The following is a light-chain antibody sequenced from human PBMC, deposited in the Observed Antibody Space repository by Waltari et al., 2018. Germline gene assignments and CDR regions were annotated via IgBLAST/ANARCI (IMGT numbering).Light chain of an antibody. CDR1: QTINNNF. Sequence: IVVTQSPDTLSLSPGQRATLSCRASQTINNNFVVWYQQKPGQAPRLIIHGASSRATGFPDRFSGSGSGTDFTLTISSLKPEDSAVYYCQQYDGSVLTFGGGTKVEI. J-gene: IGKJ4*01. CDR2: GAS. V-gene: IGKV3-20*01. CDR3: QQYDGSVLT.